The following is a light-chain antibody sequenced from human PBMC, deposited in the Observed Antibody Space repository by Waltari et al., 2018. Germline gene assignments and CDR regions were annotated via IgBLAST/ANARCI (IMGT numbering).Light chain of an antibody. CDR3: CSSSLSGNVLL. J-gene: IGLJ2*01. CDR2: DDN. Sequence: QSALTQPASVSGSPGQSLTISCTRTSGDVGAYDLVSWYQQEPGKAPTLIIFDDNKWPSGGSSSCFSAKTCNTASLTTSGVQEGDEADYYCCSSSLSGNVLLFGGGTKVTVL. CDR1: SGDVGAYDL. V-gene: IGLV2-23*01.